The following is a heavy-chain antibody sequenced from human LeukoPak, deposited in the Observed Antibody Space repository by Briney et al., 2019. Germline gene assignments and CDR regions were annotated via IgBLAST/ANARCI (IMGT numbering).Heavy chain of an antibody. J-gene: IGHJ3*02. CDR3: AKSIVGATGDAFDI. CDR1: GFTFSVYA. Sequence: PGGSLRLSCAASGFTFSVYAIHWVRQAPGKGLEWVAVISNDGSNKYYADSVKGRFTISRDNSKNTLYLQMNSLKAEDTAVYYCAKSIVGATGDAFDIWGQGTMVTVSS. D-gene: IGHD1-26*01. CDR2: ISNDGSNK. V-gene: IGHV3-30-3*02.